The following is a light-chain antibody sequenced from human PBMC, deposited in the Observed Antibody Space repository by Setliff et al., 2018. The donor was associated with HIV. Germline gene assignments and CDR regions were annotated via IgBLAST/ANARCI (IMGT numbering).Light chain of an antibody. J-gene: IGLJ1*01. CDR3: SSYASSDTYV. Sequence: QSALTQPASVSGSPGQSITISCTGTSSDVGAYSHVSWYQHHPGKAPKLMIFAVSNRPSGVSHRFSGSKSGNTASLTISGLQAEDDADYYCSSYASSDTYVFGSGTKVTVL. CDR1: SSDVGAYSH. V-gene: IGLV2-14*01. CDR2: AVS.